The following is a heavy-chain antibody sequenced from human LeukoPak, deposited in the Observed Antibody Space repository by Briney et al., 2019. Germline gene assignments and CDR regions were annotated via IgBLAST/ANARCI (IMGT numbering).Heavy chain of an antibody. CDR3: ARQSQYVGSQAPDY. CDR2: ISYSGST. CDR1: GGSISSYY. D-gene: IGHD3-10*02. V-gene: IGHV4-59*08. Sequence: PSETLSLTCTVSGGSISSYYWRWIRKPPGKGLEWIGYISYSGSTNYNPSLKSRVTISVDTSKNQFSLRLSSVTAADTAVYYCARQSQYVGSQAPDYWGQGTLVTVSS. J-gene: IGHJ4*02.